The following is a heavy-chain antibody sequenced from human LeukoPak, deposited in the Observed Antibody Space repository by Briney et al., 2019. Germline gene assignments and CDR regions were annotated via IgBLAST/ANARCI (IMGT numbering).Heavy chain of an antibody. CDR1: GGTFSSYA. CDR3: ARGNCGGDCYDDY. D-gene: IGHD2-21*02. J-gene: IGHJ4*02. V-gene: IGHV1-69*13. CDR2: IIPIFGTA. Sequence: GASVKVSCKASGGTFSSYAISWVRQAPGQGLEWMGGIIPIFGTANYAQKFQGRVTITADESTSTAYMELSSLRSEDTAVYYCARGNCGGDCYDDYWGQGTLVTVSS.